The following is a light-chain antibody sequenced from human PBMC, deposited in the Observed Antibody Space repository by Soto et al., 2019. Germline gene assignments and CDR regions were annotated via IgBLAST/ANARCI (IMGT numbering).Light chain of an antibody. CDR3: QQYENWPRT. CDR1: QHISSD. Sequence: EIGMTQSPVTLSVSPGERATLSCRASQHISSDLAWYQQKPGQAPRLLIHGASTRATGIPARFSGSGSGIEFSLTISSLQSEDFAVYYCQQYENWPRTFGQGTKVDIK. J-gene: IGKJ1*01. CDR2: GAS. V-gene: IGKV3-15*01.